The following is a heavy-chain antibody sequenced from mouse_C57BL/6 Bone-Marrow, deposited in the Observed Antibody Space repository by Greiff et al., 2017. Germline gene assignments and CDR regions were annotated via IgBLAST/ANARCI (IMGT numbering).Heavy chain of an antibody. CDR1: GYTFTSYW. V-gene: IGHV1-52*01. Sequence: QVQLQQPGAELVRPGSSVKLSCKASGYTFTSYWMHWVKQRPIQGLEWIGNIDPSDSETHYNQKFKDKATLTVDKSSSTAYMQLSSLTSEDSAVYYCAREGFITTVVALYAMDYWGQGTSVTVSS. CDR2: IDPSDSET. D-gene: IGHD1-1*01. J-gene: IGHJ4*01. CDR3: AREGFITTVVALYAMDY.